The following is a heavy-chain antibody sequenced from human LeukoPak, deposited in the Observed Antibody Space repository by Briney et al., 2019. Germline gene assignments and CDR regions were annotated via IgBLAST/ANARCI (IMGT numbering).Heavy chain of an antibody. J-gene: IGHJ4*02. D-gene: IGHD3-22*01. CDR1: GFTFSSYS. V-gene: IGHV3-66*01. CDR3: ARGRGTSGYYLGF. CDR2: IYSGGST. Sequence: PGGSLRLSCAASGFTFSSYSMNWVRQAPGKGLEWVSVIYSGGSTYYADSVKGRFTISRDNSKNTVYLQMNNLRAEDTAIYYCARGRGTSGYYLGFWGQGTMVTVSS.